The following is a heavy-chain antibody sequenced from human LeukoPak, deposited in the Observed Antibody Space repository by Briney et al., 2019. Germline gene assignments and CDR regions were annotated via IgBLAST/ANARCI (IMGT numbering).Heavy chain of an antibody. J-gene: IGHJ4*02. CDR1: GYTFTHYW. V-gene: IGHV5-51*01. CDR3: ARRGFCSGGSCFSAHFDF. D-gene: IGHD2-15*01. Sequence: GESLKISCQGSGYTFTHYWIAWVRQTPGKGLEWMGIVYPGDSDTRYSPSFQGQVTISADKSINTAYLQWSSLKASDTAMYYCARRGFCSGGSCFSAHFDFWGQGTLLTVSS. CDR2: VYPGDSDT.